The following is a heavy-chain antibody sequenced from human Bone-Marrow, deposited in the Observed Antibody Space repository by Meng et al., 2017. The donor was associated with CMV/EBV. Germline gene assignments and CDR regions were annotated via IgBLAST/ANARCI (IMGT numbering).Heavy chain of an antibody. CDR3: ARGVRQWLADGFDP. Sequence: SETLSLTCTVSGGSISSYYWSWIRQPPGKGLEWIGYIYYSGSTNYNPSLKSRVTISVDTSKNQFSLKLSSVTAADTAVYYCARGVRQWLADGFDPWGQGTLVTVSS. D-gene: IGHD6-19*01. J-gene: IGHJ5*02. CDR1: GGSISSYY. V-gene: IGHV4-59*01. CDR2: IYYSGST.